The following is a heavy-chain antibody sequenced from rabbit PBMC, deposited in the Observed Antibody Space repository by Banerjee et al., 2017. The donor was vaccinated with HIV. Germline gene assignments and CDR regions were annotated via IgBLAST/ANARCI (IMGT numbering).Heavy chain of an antibody. CDR1: GFSFSSGYD. J-gene: IGHJ4*01. Sequence: QSLEESGGDLVKPGASLTLTCTASGFSFSSGYDMCWVRQAPGKGLEWIACIYAGVSGSTYYASWAKGRFTISKTSSTTVTLQMTSLTAADTATYFCARGSSDYHYFNLWGPGTLVTVS. D-gene: IGHD1-1*01. V-gene: IGHV1S40*01. CDR3: ARGSSDYHYFNL. CDR2: IYAGVSGST.